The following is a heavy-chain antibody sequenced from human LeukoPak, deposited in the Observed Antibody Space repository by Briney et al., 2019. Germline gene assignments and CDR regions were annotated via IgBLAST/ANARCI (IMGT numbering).Heavy chain of an antibody. D-gene: IGHD3-10*01. CDR1: GFTFRSYW. Sequence: PGGSLRLSCSASGFTFRSYWMSWVRQGPGKGLEWVANINQDGSVIYYGDSVKGRFTISRDNAKNSLYLQMHSLRDEDTAVYYCARDYGSGRGAFDIWGQGTMVIVSS. CDR2: INQDGSVI. CDR3: ARDYGSGRGAFDI. V-gene: IGHV3-7*01. J-gene: IGHJ3*02.